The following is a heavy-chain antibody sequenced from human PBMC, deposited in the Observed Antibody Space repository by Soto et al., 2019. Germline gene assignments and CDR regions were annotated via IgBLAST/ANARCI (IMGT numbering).Heavy chain of an antibody. CDR1: GFTFSSYS. V-gene: IGHV3-21*01. Sequence: PGGSLRLSCAASGFTFSSYSMNWVRQAPGKGLEWVSSISSSSSYIYYADSVKGRFTISRDNAKNSLYLQMNSLRAEDTAVYYCARDRSAYIVVVPAAMPGLDYYYMDVWGKGTTVTVSS. CDR3: ARDRSAYIVVVPAAMPGLDYYYMDV. CDR2: ISSSSSYI. J-gene: IGHJ6*03. D-gene: IGHD2-2*01.